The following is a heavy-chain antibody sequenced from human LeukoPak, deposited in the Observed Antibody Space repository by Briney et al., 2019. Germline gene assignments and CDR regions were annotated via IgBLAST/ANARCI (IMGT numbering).Heavy chain of an antibody. Sequence: ASVKVSCKASGYTFTSYGISWVRQAPGQGLEWMGWISAYNGNTNYAQKLQGRVTTTTDTSTSTAYMELRSLRSEDTAVYYCAREMATTTPLFDYWGQGTLVTVSS. CDR1: GYTFTSYG. J-gene: IGHJ4*02. CDR2: ISAYNGNT. CDR3: AREMATTTPLFDY. V-gene: IGHV1-18*01. D-gene: IGHD5-24*01.